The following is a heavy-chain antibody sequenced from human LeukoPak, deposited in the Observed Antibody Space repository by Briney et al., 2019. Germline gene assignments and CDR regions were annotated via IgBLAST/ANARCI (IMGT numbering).Heavy chain of an antibody. CDR2: INSDGSST. Sequence: PGGSLRLSCAASGFTFSSYWMHWVRQAPGKELVWVSRINSDGSSTSYADSVKGRFTISRDNAKNTLYLQMNSLRAEDTAVYYCAREHYDFWSGYSKSNDYWGQGTLVTVSS. CDR1: GFTFSSYW. V-gene: IGHV3-74*01. D-gene: IGHD3-3*01. CDR3: AREHYDFWSGYSKSNDY. J-gene: IGHJ4*02.